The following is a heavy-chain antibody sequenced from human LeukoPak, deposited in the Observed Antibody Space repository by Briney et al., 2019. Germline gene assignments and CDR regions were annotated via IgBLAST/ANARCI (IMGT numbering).Heavy chain of an antibody. Sequence: SETLSLTCAVYGGSFSGYYWSWIRQPPGKGLEWIGEINHSGSTNYNPSLKSRVTISVDTSKNQFSLKLSSVTAADTAVYYCARDRSLPGTVDYWGQGTLVTVSS. CDR3: ARDRSLPGTVDY. CDR1: GGSFSGYY. V-gene: IGHV4-34*01. D-gene: IGHD6-13*01. CDR2: INHSGST. J-gene: IGHJ4*02.